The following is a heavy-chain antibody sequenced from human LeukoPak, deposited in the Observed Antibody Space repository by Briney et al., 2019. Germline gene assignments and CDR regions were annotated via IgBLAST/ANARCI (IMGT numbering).Heavy chain of an antibody. Sequence: ASVEVSCKASGYTFNSYDLNCVLQPAGDGLEWRGWMSPTSGYKGVTQKFQGRGTMHSNHSINTAYPELGSQRSEGTGHGCCLIWPLSSTSLDSWGQGTLVTVAS. V-gene: IGHV1-8*01. CDR3: LIWPLSSTSLDS. J-gene: IGHJ4*02. CDR1: GYTFNSYD. CDR2: MSPTSGYK. D-gene: IGHD2/OR15-2a*01.